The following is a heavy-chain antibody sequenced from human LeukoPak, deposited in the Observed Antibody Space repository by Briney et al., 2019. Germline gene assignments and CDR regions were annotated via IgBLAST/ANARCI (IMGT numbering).Heavy chain of an antibody. J-gene: IGHJ4*02. CDR2: IYYSGST. V-gene: IGHV4-59*01. CDR3: ARVMTFGQWLVPQN. D-gene: IGHD6-19*01. Sequence: SQTLSLPCTVSGGSISSYYWSWIRQPPGKGLEWIGYIYYSGSTNYNPSLKSRVTISVDTSKNQFSLKLSSVTAADTAVYYCARVMTFGQWLVPQNWAQGTLVTVSS. CDR1: GGSISSYY.